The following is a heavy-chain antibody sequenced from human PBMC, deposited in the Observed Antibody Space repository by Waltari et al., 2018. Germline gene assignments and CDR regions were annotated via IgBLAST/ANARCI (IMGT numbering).Heavy chain of an antibody. CDR3: ARVRSTSWDWFDP. D-gene: IGHD2-2*01. J-gene: IGHJ5*02. CDR2: IYYSGSN. V-gene: IGHV4-59*01. Sequence: QVQLQESGPGLVKPSETLSLTCTVSGGSISSYYWSWIRQPPGKGLEWIGYIYYSGSNNYHPSLKSRVTISVDTSKNQFSLKLSSVTAADTAVYYCARVRSTSWDWFDPWGQGTLVTVSS. CDR1: GGSISSYY.